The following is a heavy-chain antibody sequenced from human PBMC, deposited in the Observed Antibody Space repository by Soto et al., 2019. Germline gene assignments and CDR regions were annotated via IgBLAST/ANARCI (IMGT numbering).Heavy chain of an antibody. J-gene: IGHJ1*01. CDR1: GFSLSTSGMC. Sequence: SGPTLVNPTQTLTLTCTFSGFSLSTSGMCVSWIRQPPGKALEWLALIDWDDDKYYSTSLKTRLTISKDTSKNQVVLTMTNMDPVDTATYYCARCLYYYDSSGYYQPAQYFQHWGQGTLVTVSS. CDR3: ARCLYYYDSSGYYQPAQYFQH. V-gene: IGHV2-70*01. D-gene: IGHD3-22*01. CDR2: IDWDDDK.